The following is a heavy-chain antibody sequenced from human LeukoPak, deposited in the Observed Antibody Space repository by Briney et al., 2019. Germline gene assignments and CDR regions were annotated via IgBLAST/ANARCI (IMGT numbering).Heavy chain of an antibody. CDR1: GFTFSSYS. D-gene: IGHD5-18*01. CDR3: ARLSGYSYGSIDY. V-gene: IGHV3-48*01. CDR2: ISSSSSTI. J-gene: IGHJ4*02. Sequence: GGSLRLSCVASGFTFSSYSMNWVRQAPGKGLEWVSYISSSSSTIYYADSVKGRFTISRDNAKNSLYLQMNSLRAEDTAVYYCARLSGYSYGSIDYWGQGTLVTVSS.